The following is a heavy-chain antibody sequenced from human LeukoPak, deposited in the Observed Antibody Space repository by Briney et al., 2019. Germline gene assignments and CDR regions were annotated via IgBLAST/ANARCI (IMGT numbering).Heavy chain of an antibody. Sequence: GGSLRLSCAASGFTFSSYAMSWVRQAPGKGLEWVSAISGSGGSTYYADSVKGRFTISRDNSKNTLYLQMNSLRAEDTAVYYCARVPTGTTEYYGMDVWGQGTTVTVSS. V-gene: IGHV3-23*01. CDR2: ISGSGGST. D-gene: IGHD1-1*01. CDR3: ARVPTGTTEYYGMDV. J-gene: IGHJ6*02. CDR1: GFTFSSYA.